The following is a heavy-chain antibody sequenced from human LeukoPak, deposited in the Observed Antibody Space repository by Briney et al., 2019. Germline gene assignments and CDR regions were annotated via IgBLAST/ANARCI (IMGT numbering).Heavy chain of an antibody. J-gene: IGHJ6*02. CDR3: AKDSVYRMLLEYSYGMDV. D-gene: IGHD1-1*01. V-gene: IGHV3-23*01. Sequence: GGSLRLSCAASGFTFSSYAMSWVRQAPGKGLEWVSAISGSGGSTYYADSVKGRFTISRDNSKNTLYLQMNSLRAEDTAVYYCAKDSVYRMLLEYSYGMDVWGQGTTVTVSS. CDR2: ISGSGGST. CDR1: GFTFSSYA.